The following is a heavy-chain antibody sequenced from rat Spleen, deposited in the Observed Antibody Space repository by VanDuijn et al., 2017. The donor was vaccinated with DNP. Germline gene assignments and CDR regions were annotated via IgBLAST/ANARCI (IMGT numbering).Heavy chain of an antibody. J-gene: IGHJ2*01. CDR2: ISYDGSST. CDR1: GFTFSNYD. V-gene: IGHV5-7*01. Sequence: EVQLVESGGGLVQPGRSMKLSCAASGFTFSNYDMAWVRQAPKKGLEWVATISYDGSSTYYRDSVKGRFTISRDNAKSTIYLQRDSVRYEDTATYYCARLNARYCFDFWVQCFMVTVSS. CDR3: ARLNARYCFDF.